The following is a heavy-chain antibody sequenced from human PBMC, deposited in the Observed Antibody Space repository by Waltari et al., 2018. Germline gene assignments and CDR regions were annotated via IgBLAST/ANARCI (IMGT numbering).Heavy chain of an antibody. Sequence: LESGGGLVQPGGSLRLSCAASGFTFSSYAMSWVRQAPGKGLEWVSAISGSGGSTYYADSVKGRFTISRDNSENTLYLQMNSLRAEDTAVYYCATSLTMVRGVINLYYYGMDVWGQGTTVTVSS. J-gene: IGHJ6*02. D-gene: IGHD3-10*01. CDR1: GFTFSSYA. V-gene: IGHV3-23*01. CDR2: ISGSGGST. CDR3: ATSLTMVRGVINLYYYGMDV.